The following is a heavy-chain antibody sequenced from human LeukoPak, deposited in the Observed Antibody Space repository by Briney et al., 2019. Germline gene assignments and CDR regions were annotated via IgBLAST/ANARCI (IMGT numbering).Heavy chain of an antibody. V-gene: IGHV3-66*01. Sequence: GASLSLSCAASGFIVSGNHMTWVRQAPGKGLEWGSVIYDTGSKYYADSVKGRFTISRDNDKNTLFLQMNSLRADDTAVYYCATGAGPLKYYYYMDVWGTGAAVTISS. CDR2: IYDTGSK. CDR3: ATGAGPLKYYYYMDV. J-gene: IGHJ6*03. CDR1: GFIVSGNH. D-gene: IGHD7-27*01.